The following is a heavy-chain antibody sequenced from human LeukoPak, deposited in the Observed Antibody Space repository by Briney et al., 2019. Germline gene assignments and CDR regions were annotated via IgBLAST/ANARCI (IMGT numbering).Heavy chain of an antibody. CDR3: AKDARENSGSYYDY. CDR2: ISGSGSNT. V-gene: IGHV3-23*01. J-gene: IGHJ4*02. Sequence: GGSLRLSCAASGFAFSSYAMSWVRQAPGKGLEWVSTISGSGSNTYYADSVKGRFTISRDSSKNTLSVQMNTQRAEDTAVYYCAKDARENSGSYYDYWGQGILVTVSS. CDR1: GFAFSSYA. D-gene: IGHD3-10*01.